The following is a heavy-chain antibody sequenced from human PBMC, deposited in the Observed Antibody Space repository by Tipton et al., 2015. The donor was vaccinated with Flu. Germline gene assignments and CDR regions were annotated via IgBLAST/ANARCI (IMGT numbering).Heavy chain of an antibody. J-gene: IGHJ4*02. CDR2: ISSTSSTI. Sequence: SLRLSCTASGFTFSSYNMNWVRQAPGKGLEWVSYISSTSSTIFYADSVKGRFTISRDNAKNSLYLQMNSLRAEDTAVYYCASPSRYFDWLLSWGQGTLVTVSS. CDR3: ASPSRYFDWLLS. D-gene: IGHD3-9*01. V-gene: IGHV3-48*04. CDR1: GFTFSSYN.